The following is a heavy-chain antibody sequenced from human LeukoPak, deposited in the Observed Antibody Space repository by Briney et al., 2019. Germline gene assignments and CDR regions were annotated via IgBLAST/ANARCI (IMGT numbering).Heavy chain of an antibody. CDR3: AKDRRRGSYPESPGDY. J-gene: IGHJ4*02. D-gene: IGHD1-26*01. Sequence: GGSLRLSCAASGFAFSSYAVSWVRQAPGKGLEWVSAISGSGGSTYYADSVKGRFTISRDNSKNTLYLQMNSLRAEDTAVYYCAKDRRRGSYPESPGDYWGQGTLVTVSS. CDR1: GFAFSSYA. CDR2: ISGSGGST. V-gene: IGHV3-23*01.